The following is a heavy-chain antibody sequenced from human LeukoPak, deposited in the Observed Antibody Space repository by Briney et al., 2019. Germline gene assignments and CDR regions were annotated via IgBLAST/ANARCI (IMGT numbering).Heavy chain of an antibody. CDR2: ISSSSTTI. Sequence: PGGSLRLSCAASEFTFSSYSMNWVRQAPGKGLEWVSYISSSSTTIYYADSVKGRFTISRDNAKNSLYLQMNSLRDEDTAVYYCARDYRGYSSGARERPYDYWGQGTLVTVSS. CDR1: EFTFSSYS. V-gene: IGHV3-48*02. D-gene: IGHD6-19*01. CDR3: ARDYRGYSSGARERPYDY. J-gene: IGHJ4*02.